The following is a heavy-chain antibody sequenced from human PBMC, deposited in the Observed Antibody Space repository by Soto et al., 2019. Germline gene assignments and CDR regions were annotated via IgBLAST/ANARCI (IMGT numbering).Heavy chain of an antibody. J-gene: IGHJ6*02. Sequence: SETLSLTCTVSGGSISSGGYYWSWIRQHPGKGLEWIGYIYYSGSTYYNPSLKSRVTISVDTSKNQFSLKLSSVTAADTAVYYCARGRRHYYYGMDVWGQGTTVTVSS. CDR3: ARGRRHYYYGMDV. V-gene: IGHV4-31*03. CDR2: IYYSGST. CDR1: GGSISSGGYY.